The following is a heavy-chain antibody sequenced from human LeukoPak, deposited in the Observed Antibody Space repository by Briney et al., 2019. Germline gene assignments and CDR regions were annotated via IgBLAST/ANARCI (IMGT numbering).Heavy chain of an antibody. J-gene: IGHJ4*02. Sequence: PGGPLRLSCASSGITFSDDYMSWIRQAPGKGPEWLSYISSSGSTIYYADSVQGRCTISRDNTKNSLHLQMNSLRAEDTAVYYCARLGTGYSFDYWGQGTLVTVSS. CDR3: ARLGTGYSFDY. CDR1: GITFSDDY. D-gene: IGHD3/OR15-3a*01. CDR2: ISSSGSTI. V-gene: IGHV3-11*01.